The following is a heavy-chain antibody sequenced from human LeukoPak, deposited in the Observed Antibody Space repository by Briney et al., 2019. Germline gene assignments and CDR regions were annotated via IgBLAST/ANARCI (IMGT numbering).Heavy chain of an antibody. Sequence: SETLSLTCTVSGGSISSYYWSWIRQPPGKGLEWIGYIYYSGSTNYNPSLKSRVTISVDTSKNQFSLKLSSVTAADTDVYYCARSYCGGDCYSWAFDIWGQGTMVTVSS. CDR2: IYYSGST. V-gene: IGHV4-59*01. D-gene: IGHD2-21*02. CDR1: GGSISSYY. CDR3: ARSYCGGDCYSWAFDI. J-gene: IGHJ3*02.